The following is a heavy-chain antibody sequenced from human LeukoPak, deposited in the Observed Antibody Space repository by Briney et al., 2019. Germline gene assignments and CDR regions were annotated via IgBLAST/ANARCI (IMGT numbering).Heavy chain of an antibody. CDR3: ARSLRDAFDI. CDR2: LSGTGRYI. CDR1: GFTFSSYT. Sequence: PGGSLRLSCAASGFTFSSYTMNWVRQAPGKGLEWVSSLSGTGRYIYYADLMKGRFTISRDNAKNSLYLQMNRLRAEDTAVYYCARSLRDAFDIWGQGTMVTVSS. J-gene: IGHJ3*02. V-gene: IGHV3-21*06.